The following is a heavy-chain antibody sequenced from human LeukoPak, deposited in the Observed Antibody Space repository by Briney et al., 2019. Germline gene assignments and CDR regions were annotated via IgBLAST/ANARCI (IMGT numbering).Heavy chain of an antibody. V-gene: IGHV4-38-2*01. CDR2: IYHSGST. CDR1: GYSISSGYY. Sequence: SETLSLTCAVSGYSISSGYYWGWIRQPPGKGLEWIGSIYHSGSTYYNPSFKSRVTISVDTSKNPFSLKLSSVTAADTAVYYCAHATYSSSGSTIDYWGQGTLVTVSS. CDR3: AHATYSSSGSTIDY. J-gene: IGHJ4*02. D-gene: IGHD6-6*01.